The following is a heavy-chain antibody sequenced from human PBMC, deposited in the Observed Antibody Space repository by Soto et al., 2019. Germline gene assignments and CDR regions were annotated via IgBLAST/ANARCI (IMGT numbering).Heavy chain of an antibody. J-gene: IGHJ3*02. Sequence: SETLSLTCTVSGGSISSYYWSWIRQPPGKGLEWIGYIYYSGSTNYNPSLKSRVTISVDTSKNQFSLKLSSVTPADTAVYYCARANDLDAFDIWGQGTMVTVSS. CDR1: GGSISSYY. CDR3: ARANDLDAFDI. V-gene: IGHV4-59*01. CDR2: IYYSGST.